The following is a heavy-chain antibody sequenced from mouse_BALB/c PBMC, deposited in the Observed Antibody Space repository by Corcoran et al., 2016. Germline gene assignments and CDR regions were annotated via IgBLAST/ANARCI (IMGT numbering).Heavy chain of an antibody. J-gene: IGHJ1*01. CDR1: GFNIKDTY. V-gene: IGHV14-3*02. CDR3: ANLDWYFDV. CDR2: IDSANGNT. Sequence: EVQLQQSGAELVKPGASVKLSCTASGFNIKDTYMHWVKQRPEQGLEWIGRIDSANGNTKYDPKFQGKATITADTSANTAYLQLSSLTSEDTAVYYCANLDWYFDVWGAGTTVTVSS.